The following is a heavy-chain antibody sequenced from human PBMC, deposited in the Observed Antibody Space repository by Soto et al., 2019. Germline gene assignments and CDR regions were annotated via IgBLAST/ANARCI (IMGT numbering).Heavy chain of an antibody. J-gene: IGHJ4*02. CDR2: ISSSSSTI. D-gene: IGHD5-18*01. V-gene: IGHV3-48*02. CDR3: AREDTGYSYGSVDY. CDR1: GFTFSSYS. Sequence: GGSLRLSCAASGFTFSSYSMNWVRQAPGKGLEWVSYISSSSSTIYYADSVKGRFTISRDNAKNSLYLQMNSLRDEDTAVYYCAREDTGYSYGSVDYWGQGTLVTVSS.